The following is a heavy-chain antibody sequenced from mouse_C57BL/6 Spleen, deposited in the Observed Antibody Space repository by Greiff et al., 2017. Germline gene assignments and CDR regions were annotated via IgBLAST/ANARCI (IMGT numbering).Heavy chain of an antibody. D-gene: IGHD2-4*01. CDR1: GYTFTSYW. Sequence: VQLQQPGAELVKPGASVKLSCKASGYTFTSYWMHWVKQRPGQGLEWIGMIHPNSGSTNYNEKFKSKATLTVDKSSSTAYMQLSSLTSEDSAVYYCASKGDYDAFDYWGQGTTLTVSS. V-gene: IGHV1-64*01. CDR3: ASKGDYDAFDY. CDR2: IHPNSGST. J-gene: IGHJ2*01.